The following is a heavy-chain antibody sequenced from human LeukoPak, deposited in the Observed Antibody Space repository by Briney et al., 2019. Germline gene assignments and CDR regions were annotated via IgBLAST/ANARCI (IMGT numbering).Heavy chain of an antibody. CDR1: GYTFTSYG. Sequence: ASVKVSCKASGYTFTSYGISWVRQAPGQGLEWMGWISAYNGNTNYAQRLQGRVTMTTDTSTSTAYMELRSLRSDDTAMYYCARESHETREDYWGQGTLVTVSS. CDR3: ARESHETREDY. CDR2: ISAYNGNT. D-gene: IGHD1-1*01. V-gene: IGHV1-18*01. J-gene: IGHJ4*02.